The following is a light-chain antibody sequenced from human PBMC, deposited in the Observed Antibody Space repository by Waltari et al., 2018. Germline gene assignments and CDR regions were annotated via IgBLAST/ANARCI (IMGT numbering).Light chain of an antibody. V-gene: IGKV4-1*01. CDR3: LQYFDASRT. CDR1: QSLFYTSNTKDY. J-gene: IGKJ2*01. CDR2: WAS. Sequence: IVMTQFPDSLAVSLGETATINCRSTQSLFYTSNTKDYLGWYQQKPGLPPKLLIYWASTRESGVPDRFSGSGSVTDFTLTISSLQAEDVAVYYCLQYFDASRTFGQGTKLEIK.